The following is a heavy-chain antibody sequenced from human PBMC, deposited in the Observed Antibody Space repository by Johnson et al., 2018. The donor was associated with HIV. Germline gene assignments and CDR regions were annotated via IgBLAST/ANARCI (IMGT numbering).Heavy chain of an antibody. CDR1: GFTFDDYA. J-gene: IGHJ3*02. CDR2: ISGSNAST. D-gene: IGHD5-12*01. V-gene: IGHV3-23*04. CDR3: AKDWDWDTVAHAFDI. Sequence: VQLVESGGGLVKPGGSLRLSCAASGFTFDDYAMHWVQQAPGKGLEWVSGISGSNASTYYADSVKGRFTISRDNSKNTLYLQMNSLKTEDTAVYYCAKDWDWDTVAHAFDIWGQGTMVTVSS.